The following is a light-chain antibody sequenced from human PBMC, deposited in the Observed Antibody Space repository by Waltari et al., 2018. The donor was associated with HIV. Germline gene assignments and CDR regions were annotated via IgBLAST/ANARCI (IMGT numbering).Light chain of an antibody. CDR2: GDN. J-gene: IGLJ3*02. CDR1: SSNIGARFD. Sequence: QSVLTQPPSVSGAPGQRVTISCTGSSSNIGARFDVHWYQQLPGTAPKLLIYGDNNRPPGVPARFSGSKSGTSASLAITGLQAEDEADYYCQSYDSSLSGSVFGGGTKLTVL. V-gene: IGLV1-40*01. CDR3: QSYDSSLSGSV.